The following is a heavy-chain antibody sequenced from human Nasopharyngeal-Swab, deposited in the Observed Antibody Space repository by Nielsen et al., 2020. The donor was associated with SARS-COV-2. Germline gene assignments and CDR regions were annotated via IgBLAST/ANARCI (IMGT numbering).Heavy chain of an antibody. CDR3: ASHYGSGSLPLDY. J-gene: IGHJ4*02. CDR2: ISSSGSTI. V-gene: IGHV3-11*01. CDR1: GFTFSDYY. D-gene: IGHD3-10*01. Sequence: GEALKISCAASGFTFSDYYMSWIRQAPGKGLEWVSYISSSGSTIYYADSVKGRFTISRDNAKNSLYLQMNSLRAEDTAVYYCASHYGSGSLPLDYWGQGTLVTVSS.